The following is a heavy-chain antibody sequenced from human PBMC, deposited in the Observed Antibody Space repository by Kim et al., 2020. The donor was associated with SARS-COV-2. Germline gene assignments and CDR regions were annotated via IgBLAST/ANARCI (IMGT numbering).Heavy chain of an antibody. J-gene: IGHJ3*01. CDR3: ARAAADPFDSSGYSYAFVV. V-gene: IGHV3-53*01. CDR1: GFSVSSNY. D-gene: IGHD3-22*01. CDR2: VQSGGDT. Sequence: GGSLRLSCAASGFSVSSNYMNWVRQAPGKGLEWVSVVQSGGDTHYADSVRGRFTISRDKSKNTLYLKLNTLRVEDTAMYYCARAAADPFDSSGYSYAFVV.